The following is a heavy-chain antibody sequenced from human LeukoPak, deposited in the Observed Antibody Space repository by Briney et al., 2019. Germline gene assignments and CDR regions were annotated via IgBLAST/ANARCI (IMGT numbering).Heavy chain of an antibody. J-gene: IGHJ6*02. Sequence: PSETLSLTCDVFGGSFTDYFWTSIRQSPGKGLEWVGEINDYSGNTNYNPSLNSRVSISLEKSKNQFSLELRSVTAADTAVYYCARGRIAKIVVVHSFQYGMDVWGQGTTVTVSS. CDR2: INDYSGNT. CDR1: GGSFTDYF. D-gene: IGHD3-22*01. CDR3: ARGRIAKIVVVHSFQYGMDV. V-gene: IGHV4-34*01.